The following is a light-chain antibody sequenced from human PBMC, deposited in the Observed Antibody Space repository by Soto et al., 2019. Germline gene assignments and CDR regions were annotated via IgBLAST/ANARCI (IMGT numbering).Light chain of an antibody. CDR1: QSVGRN. CDR3: QQFNTWPPAT. V-gene: IGKV3-15*01. J-gene: IGKJ4*01. CDR2: GAS. Sequence: EIVMTQSPATLSVSAGERATLSCRASQSVGRNLAWYQQKPGQAPRLLIYGASTRATDIPARFSGSGSGSEFALTINSLQSDDSAVYYCQQFNTWPPATFGGGTRVEIK.